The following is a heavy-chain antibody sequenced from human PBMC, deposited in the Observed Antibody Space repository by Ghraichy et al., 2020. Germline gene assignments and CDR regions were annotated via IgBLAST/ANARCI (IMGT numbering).Heavy chain of an antibody. CDR2: INHSGST. V-gene: IGHV4-34*01. CDR3: ARVQYDFWSGYTNWFDP. D-gene: IGHD3-3*01. CDR1: GGSFSGYY. Sequence: SETLSLTCAVYGGSFSGYYWSWIRQPPGKGLEWIGEINHSGSTNYNPSLKSRVTISVDTSKNQFSLKLSSVTAADTAVYYCARVQYDFWSGYTNWFDPWGQGTLVTVSS. J-gene: IGHJ5*02.